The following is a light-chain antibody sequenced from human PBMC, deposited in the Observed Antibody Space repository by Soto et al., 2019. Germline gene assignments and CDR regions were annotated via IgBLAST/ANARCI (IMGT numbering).Light chain of an antibody. CDR2: AAS. V-gene: IGKV1-9*01. CDR1: QDISSY. J-gene: IGKJ1*01. CDR3: QQLNTYPWT. Sequence: IQWTQSPSSLSASVGDRVTITCRASQDISSYLAWYQQKPGKAPKLLISAASTLQSGVPSRFSGSGSGTEFTLAISSLQPEDFATYYCQQLNTYPWTFGQGTKVDIK.